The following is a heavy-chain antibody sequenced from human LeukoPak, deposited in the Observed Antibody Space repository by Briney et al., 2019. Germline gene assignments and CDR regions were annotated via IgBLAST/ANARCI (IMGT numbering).Heavy chain of an antibody. J-gene: IGHJ4*02. CDR3: ARGSSGWHYFDY. Sequence: GGSLRFSCAASGFTVSSNYMSWVRQAPGKGLEWVSVIYSGGSTYYADSVKGRFTISRDNSKNTLYLQMNSLRAEDTAVYYCARGSSGWHYFDYWGQGTLVTVSS. D-gene: IGHD6-19*01. CDR1: GFTVSSNY. V-gene: IGHV3-66*01. CDR2: IYSGGST.